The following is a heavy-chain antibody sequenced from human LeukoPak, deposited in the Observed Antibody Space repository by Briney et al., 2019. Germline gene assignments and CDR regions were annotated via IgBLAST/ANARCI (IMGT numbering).Heavy chain of an antibody. V-gene: IGHV1-46*01. CDR3: ARVIVVVVAATRTNWFDP. CDR2: INPSGGST. J-gene: IGHJ5*02. D-gene: IGHD2-15*01. Sequence: ASVKVSCKASGYTFTSYYMHWVRQAPGQGLEWMGIINPSGGSTSYAQKFQGRVTISVDTSKNQFSLKLSSVTAADTAVYYCARVIVVVVAATRTNWFDPWGQGTLVTVSS. CDR1: GYTFTSYY.